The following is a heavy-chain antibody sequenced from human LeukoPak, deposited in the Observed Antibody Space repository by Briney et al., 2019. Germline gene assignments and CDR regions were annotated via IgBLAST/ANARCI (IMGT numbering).Heavy chain of an antibody. CDR1: GGSISSSNW. CDR3: ARCGGGTIAAAGTGWFDP. D-gene: IGHD6-13*01. CDR2: IYHSGST. V-gene: IGHV4-4*02. J-gene: IGHJ5*02. Sequence: PSGTLSLTCAVSGGSISSSNWWSWVRQPPGKGLEWIGEIYHSGSTYYNPSLKSRVTISVDTSKNQFSLKLSSVTAADTAVYYCARCGGGTIAAAGTGWFDPWGQGTLVTVSS.